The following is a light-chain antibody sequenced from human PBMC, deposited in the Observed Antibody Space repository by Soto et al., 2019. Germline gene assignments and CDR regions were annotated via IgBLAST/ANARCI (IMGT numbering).Light chain of an antibody. CDR1: QSVSSN. CDR2: GAS. J-gene: IGKJ1*01. Sequence: EIVMTQSPATLSVSPGERATLSCRASQSVSSNLAWYQQKPGQAPRLLIYGASTRATGIPARFSGSGSGTEFTLTISILQSEDFAVYYCQQYNNSPRTFGQGTKVEIK. V-gene: IGKV3-15*01. CDR3: QQYNNSPRT.